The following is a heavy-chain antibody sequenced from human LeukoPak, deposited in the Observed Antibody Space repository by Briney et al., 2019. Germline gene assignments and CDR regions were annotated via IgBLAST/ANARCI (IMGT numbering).Heavy chain of an antibody. V-gene: IGHV1-2*02. D-gene: IGHD5-18*01. J-gene: IGHJ4*02. CDR2: INPNNGGT. CDR3: ARVFFVDTAMNPFDY. CDR1: RYTFTGYY. Sequence: ASVKVSCKASRYTFTGYYMHWVRQAPGQGLEWMGWINPNNGGTNYAQKFQGRVTMTRDTSISTAYMELSRLRSDDTAVYYCARVFFVDTAMNPFDYWGQGTLVTVSS.